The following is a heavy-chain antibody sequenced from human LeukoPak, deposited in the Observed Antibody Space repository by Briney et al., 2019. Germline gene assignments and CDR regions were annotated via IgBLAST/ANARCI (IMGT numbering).Heavy chain of an antibody. CDR1: GYSISSGYN. J-gene: IGHJ3*02. CDR3: ARHYYDSSGYYSPDAFDI. D-gene: IGHD3-22*01. V-gene: IGHV4-38-2*01. Sequence: PSETLSLTCAVSGYSISSGYNWGWIRQPPGKGLEWIGSIYHSGRAYYNPSLKSRVTISVDTSKNQFSLKLSSVTAADTAVYYCARHYYDSSGYYSPDAFDIWGQGTMVTVSS. CDR2: IYHSGRA.